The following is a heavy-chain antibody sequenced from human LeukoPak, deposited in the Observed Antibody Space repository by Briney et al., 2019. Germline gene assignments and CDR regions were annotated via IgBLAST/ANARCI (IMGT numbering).Heavy chain of an antibody. CDR1: GGSISSYY. Sequence: SETLSLTCTVSGGSISSYYWSWIRQPPGKGLEWIGDIYYSGSTNYNPSLKSRVTVSVDTSKNQFSLKLSSVTAADTAVYYCARGRIAVAGTKNYFDYWGQGTLVTVSS. J-gene: IGHJ4*02. CDR2: IYYSGST. D-gene: IGHD6-19*01. V-gene: IGHV4-59*01. CDR3: ARGRIAVAGTKNYFDY.